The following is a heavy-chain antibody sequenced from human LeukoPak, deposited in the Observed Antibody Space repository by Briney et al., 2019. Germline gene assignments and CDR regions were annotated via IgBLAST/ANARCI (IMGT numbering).Heavy chain of an antibody. CDR2: ISGSGGST. V-gene: IGHV3-23*01. CDR3: AKFEFGF. CDR1: GFTFRKHG. J-gene: IGHJ4*02. Sequence: GGSLRLSCAASGFTFRKHGMNWVRQAPGKGLEWVSAISGSGGSTYYADSVKGRFTISRDNSKNTLYLQMNSLRDEDTAVYYCAKFEFGFWGQGTLVTVSS. D-gene: IGHD3-16*01.